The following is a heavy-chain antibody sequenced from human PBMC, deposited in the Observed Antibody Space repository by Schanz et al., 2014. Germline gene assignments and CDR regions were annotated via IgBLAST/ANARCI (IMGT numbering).Heavy chain of an antibody. V-gene: IGHV1-18*01. CDR1: GYTFTSHG. CDR3: ARGGYSSGWYDRDIAHFDY. Sequence: QVQLVQSGAEVKKPGASVKVSCKASGYTFTSHGISWVRQAPGQGLEWMGWITAYNGNTNYAQKLQGRVTMSTDTSTSTAYMELRSLRSDDPAVYYCARGGYSSGWYDRDIAHFDYWGQGTLVTVSS. J-gene: IGHJ4*02. D-gene: IGHD6-19*01. CDR2: ITAYNGNT.